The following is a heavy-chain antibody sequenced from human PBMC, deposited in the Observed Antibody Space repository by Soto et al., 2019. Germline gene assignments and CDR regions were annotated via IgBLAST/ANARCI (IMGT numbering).Heavy chain of an antibody. Sequence: ASVKVSCKASGGTFSSYAISWLRQAPGQGLEWMGGIIPIFGTANYAQKFQGRVTITADESTSTAYMELSSLRSEDTAVYYCARNRKDPTYYYDNSGYYGYFDYWGQGTLVTVSS. CDR3: ARNRKDPTYYYDNSGYYGYFDY. V-gene: IGHV1-69*13. J-gene: IGHJ4*02. CDR2: IIPIFGTA. D-gene: IGHD3-22*01. CDR1: GGTFSSYA.